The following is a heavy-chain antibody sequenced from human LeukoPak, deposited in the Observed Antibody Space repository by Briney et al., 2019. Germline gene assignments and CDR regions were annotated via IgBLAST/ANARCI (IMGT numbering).Heavy chain of an antibody. V-gene: IGHV4-59*01. J-gene: IGHJ5*02. D-gene: IGHD1-1*01. Sequence: PSETLSLTCTVSGVSISTYFWSWIRQPPGKGLEWIGYMYYSEKTNYNPSLKSRVTISVDTSKNQLSLELTSVTAADTAVYYCARDLGAGTTVGWFDPWGQGTLVTVSS. CDR3: ARDLGAGTTVGWFDP. CDR1: GVSISTYF. CDR2: MYYSEKT.